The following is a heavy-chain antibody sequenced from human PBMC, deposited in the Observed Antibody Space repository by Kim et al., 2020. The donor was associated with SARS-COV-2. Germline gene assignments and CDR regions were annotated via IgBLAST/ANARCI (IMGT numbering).Heavy chain of an antibody. D-gene: IGHD3-16*01. CDR3: ARRGGRKYYYGMDV. J-gene: IGHJ6*02. V-gene: IGHV3-7*03. CDR2: IKQDGSEK. Sequence: GGSLRLSCAASGFTFSSYWMSWVRQAPGKGLEWVANIKQDGSEKYYVDSVKGRFTISRDNAKNSLYLQMNSLRAEDTAVYYCARRGGRKYYYGMDVWGQGTTVTVSS. CDR1: GFTFSSYW.